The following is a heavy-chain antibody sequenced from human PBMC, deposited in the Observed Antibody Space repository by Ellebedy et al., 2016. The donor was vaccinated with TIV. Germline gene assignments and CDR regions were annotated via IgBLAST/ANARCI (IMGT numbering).Heavy chain of an antibody. CDR2: IYPGDSET. Sequence: KVSCKGSGYSFTTYWIGWVRQMPGKGLEWMGTIYPGDSETTYSPSFQGHVTISIDKSISTAYLQWSSLKASDSAVYYCARGLGRGGTSSFGAFDIWGQGTTVTVSS. D-gene: IGHD3-10*01. J-gene: IGHJ3*02. V-gene: IGHV5-51*01. CDR3: ARGLGRGGTSSFGAFDI. CDR1: GYSFTTYW.